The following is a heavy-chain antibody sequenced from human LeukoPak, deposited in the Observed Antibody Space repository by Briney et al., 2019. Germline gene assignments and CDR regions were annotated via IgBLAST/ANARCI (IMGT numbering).Heavy chain of an antibody. CDR3: AREAVQLVPFDY. CDR1: GFTFSSYA. J-gene: IGHJ4*02. D-gene: IGHD6-6*01. Sequence: PGGSLRLSCAASGFTFSSYAMHWVRQAPGKGLEWVAVIPYDGSNKYYADSVKGRFTISRDNSKNTLYLQMNSLRAEDTAVYYCAREAVQLVPFDYWGQGTLVTVSS. V-gene: IGHV3-30-3*01. CDR2: IPYDGSNK.